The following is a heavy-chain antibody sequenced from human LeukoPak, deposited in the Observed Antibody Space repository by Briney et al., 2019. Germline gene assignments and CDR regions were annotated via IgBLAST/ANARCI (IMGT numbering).Heavy chain of an antibody. Sequence: GASVKVSCKASGYTFTTYDINWVRQAPGQGLEWMGWINPNSGGTNYAQTFQGRVTMTRDTSNSTAYMDLRSLRSDDTAVYYCARVYYYDTSGDNWFDPWGQGTLVTVSS. CDR1: GYTFTTYD. CDR2: INPNSGGT. CDR3: ARVYYYDTSGDNWFDP. V-gene: IGHV1-2*02. J-gene: IGHJ5*01. D-gene: IGHD3-22*01.